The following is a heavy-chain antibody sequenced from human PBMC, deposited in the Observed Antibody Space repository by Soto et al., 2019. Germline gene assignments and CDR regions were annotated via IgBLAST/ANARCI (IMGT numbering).Heavy chain of an antibody. J-gene: IGHJ4*02. Sequence: EVQLLESGGGLVQPGGSLRLSCAASGFTFSSSAMSWVLQSPGKGLEWVSVISDSGGSTYYADSVKGRFTISRDNSKNTLYLQMNSLTVEDTAIYYCAKNTGATCDSSSDCWGQGTLVTVSS. CDR3: AKNTGATCDSSSDC. CDR2: ISDSGGST. V-gene: IGHV3-23*01. CDR1: GFTFSSSA. D-gene: IGHD2-15*01.